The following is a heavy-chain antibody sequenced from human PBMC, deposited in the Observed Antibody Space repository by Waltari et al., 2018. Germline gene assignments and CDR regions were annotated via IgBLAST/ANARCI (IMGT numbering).Heavy chain of an antibody. Sequence: QVQLQESGPGLVKPSEPLSLTCTVSGGSISSYYWSWIRQPPGKGLEWIGYIYYSGSTNSNPSLKSRVTISVDTSKNQFSLKLSSVTAADTAVYYCARPIDYYDSSGGLGTNWGYALDIWGQGTMVTVSS. CDR3: ARPIDYYDSSGGLGTNWGYALDI. CDR2: IYYSGST. V-gene: IGHV4-59*08. J-gene: IGHJ3*02. D-gene: IGHD3-22*01. CDR1: GGSISSYY.